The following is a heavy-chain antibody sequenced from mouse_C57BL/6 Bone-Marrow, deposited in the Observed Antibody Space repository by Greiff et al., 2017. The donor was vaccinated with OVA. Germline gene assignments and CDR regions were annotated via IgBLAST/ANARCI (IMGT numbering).Heavy chain of an antibody. V-gene: IGHV5-9*01. J-gene: IGHJ4*01. CDR1: GFTFSSYT. CDR3: ARPYYGYARAMDY. Sequence: EVKLVESGGGLVKPGGSLKLSCAASGFTFSSYTMSWVRQTPEKRLEWVATISGGGGNTYYPDSVKGRFTISRDNAKNTLYLQMSSMRSEDTALYYCARPYYGYARAMDYWGQGTSVTVSS. D-gene: IGHD2-9*01. CDR2: ISGGGGNT.